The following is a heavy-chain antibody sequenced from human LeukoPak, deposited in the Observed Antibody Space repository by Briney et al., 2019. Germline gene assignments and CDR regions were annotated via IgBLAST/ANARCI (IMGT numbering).Heavy chain of an antibody. Sequence: GGSLRLSCAASGFTFSRYWMSWVRQAPGKGLEWVSGINWNGGSTGYADSVKGRFTISRDNAKNSLYLQMNSLRAEDTALYYCARDQYYDSSGYSYDYWGQGTLVTVSS. CDR3: ARDQYYDSSGYSYDY. CDR2: INWNGGST. V-gene: IGHV3-20*04. J-gene: IGHJ4*02. D-gene: IGHD3-22*01. CDR1: GFTFSRYW.